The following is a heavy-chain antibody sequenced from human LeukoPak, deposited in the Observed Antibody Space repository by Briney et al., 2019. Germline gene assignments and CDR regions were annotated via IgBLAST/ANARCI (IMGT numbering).Heavy chain of an antibody. CDR3: ASSGIGFFDY. D-gene: IGHD2-15*01. CDR2: IYYSGST. CDR1: GGSISSYY. Sequence: SETLSLTCTVSGGSISSYYWSWIRQPPGKGLEWIGYIYYSGSTNYNPSLKSRLTISVDTSKNQFSLRLSSVTAADTAVYYCASSGIGFFDYWGQGTLVTVSS. V-gene: IGHV4-59*01. J-gene: IGHJ4*02.